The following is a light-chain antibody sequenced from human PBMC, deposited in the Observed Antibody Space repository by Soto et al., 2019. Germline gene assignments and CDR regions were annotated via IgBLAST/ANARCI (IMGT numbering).Light chain of an antibody. Sequence: SYALTQPPSVSVAPGQTARITCGRNNIGSKSVHWYQQRPGQAPVLVVYDDNDRPSGIPERFSGSNSGNTATLTISRVEAGDEADYYCQVWDSSSDQYVFGTGTKVTVL. CDR2: DDN. V-gene: IGLV3-21*02. J-gene: IGLJ1*01. CDR1: NIGSKS. CDR3: QVWDSSSDQYV.